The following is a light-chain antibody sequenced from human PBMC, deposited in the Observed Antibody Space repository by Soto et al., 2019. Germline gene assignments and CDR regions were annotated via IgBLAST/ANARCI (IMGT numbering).Light chain of an antibody. Sequence: DIQITQAPSSLCASVWDRVAITFRASQSISSYLNWYQQKPGKAPKLLISAPYTLQSGVTSRFSGSGSGTDFTITISSLQPEDFATYYCQQSFSTPITFGPGTRLEIK. CDR2: APY. CDR3: QQSFSTPIT. J-gene: IGKJ5*01. V-gene: IGKV1-39*01. CDR1: QSISSY.